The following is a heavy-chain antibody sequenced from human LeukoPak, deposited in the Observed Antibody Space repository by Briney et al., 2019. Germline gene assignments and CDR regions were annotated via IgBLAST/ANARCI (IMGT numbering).Heavy chain of an antibody. CDR3: ARASTVVPAGTADY. D-gene: IGHD2-2*01. Sequence: VASVKVSCKASGYTFTGYFMHWVRQAPGQGLEWMGWINPNSGGTNYAQKFQGWVTMTRDTSISTAYMELSRLRSDDTAVYYCARASTVVPAGTADYWGQGTLVTVSS. CDR2: INPNSGGT. CDR1: GYTFTGYF. V-gene: IGHV1-2*04. J-gene: IGHJ4*02.